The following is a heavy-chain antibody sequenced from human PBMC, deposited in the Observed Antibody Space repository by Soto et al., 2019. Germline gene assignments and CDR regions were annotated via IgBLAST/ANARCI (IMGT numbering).Heavy chain of an antibody. D-gene: IGHD6-19*01. J-gene: IGHJ4*02. V-gene: IGHV3-30-3*01. Sequence: QVQLVESGGGVVQPGRSLRLSCAASGFTFSSYAMHWVRQAPGKGLEWVAVISYDGSNKYYADSVKGRFTISRDNFQKPLYLQMNSLGGGDTALDYLAFIVAGTGGDYWGQGTLVTVSS. CDR2: ISYDGSNK. CDR1: GFTFSSYA. CDR3: AFIVAGTGGDY.